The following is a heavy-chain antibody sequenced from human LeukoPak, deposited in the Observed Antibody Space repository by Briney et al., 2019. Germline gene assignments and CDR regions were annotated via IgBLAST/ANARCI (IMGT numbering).Heavy chain of an antibody. Sequence: ASVKVSCKASGYTFTGYYMHWVRQAPGQGLEWMGWINPNSGGTNYAQKFQGRVTMTRDTSISTAYMELSRLRSDDTAVYYCARGSLGYYDSSGYLPGRAFDIWGQGTMVTVSS. CDR3: ARGSLGYYDSSGYLPGRAFDI. J-gene: IGHJ3*02. CDR2: INPNSGGT. V-gene: IGHV1-2*02. D-gene: IGHD3-22*01. CDR1: GYTFTGYY.